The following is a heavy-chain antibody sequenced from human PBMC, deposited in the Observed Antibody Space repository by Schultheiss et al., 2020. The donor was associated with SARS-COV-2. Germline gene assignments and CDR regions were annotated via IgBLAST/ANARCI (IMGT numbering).Heavy chain of an antibody. Sequence: GSLRLSCATSGFTFSSFAMMWVRQAPGKGLEWIGSIYYSGSTYYNPSLKSRVTISVDTSKNQFSLKLSSVTAADTAVYYCASPKANPVWGSYAFDIWGQGTMVTVSS. CDR2: IYYSGST. CDR3: ASPKANPVWGSYAFDI. V-gene: IGHV4-59*05. CDR1: GFTFSSFA. D-gene: IGHD3-16*01. J-gene: IGHJ3*02.